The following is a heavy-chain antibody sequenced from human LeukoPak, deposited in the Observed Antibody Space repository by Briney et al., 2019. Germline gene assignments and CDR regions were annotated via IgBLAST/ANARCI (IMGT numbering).Heavy chain of an antibody. V-gene: IGHV3-43*02. Sequence: PGGSLRLSCAASGFTFSTFSNYGMSWVRRAPGKGLEWVSLISGDGATTYYADSVKGRFNISRDNSKSSLYLQMNSLRSEDSALYYCAKDNQRGGFQHWGQGTLVTVSS. CDR3: AKDNQRGGFQH. CDR2: ISGDGATT. D-gene: IGHD3-16*01. J-gene: IGHJ1*01. CDR1: GFTFSTFSNYG.